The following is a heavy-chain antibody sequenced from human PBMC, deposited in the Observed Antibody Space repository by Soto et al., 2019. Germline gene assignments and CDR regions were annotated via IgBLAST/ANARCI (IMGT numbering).Heavy chain of an antibody. V-gene: IGHV5-51*01. CDR1: AHFTTYW. CDR3: ARWGDYKGAGNYYGMDV. D-gene: IGHD4-17*01. CDR2: IYPGDSDT. J-gene: IGHJ6*02. Sequence: PGESLKISCKASAHFTTYWIGWVRQMPGKGLEWMGIIYPGDSDTRYSPSFRGQVTISADKSISTAYLQWSSLKASDTAIYYCARWGDYKGAGNYYGMDVWGQGTTVTVSS.